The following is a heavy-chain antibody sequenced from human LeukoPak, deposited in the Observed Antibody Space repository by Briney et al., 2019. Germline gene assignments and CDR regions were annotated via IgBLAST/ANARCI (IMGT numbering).Heavy chain of an antibody. V-gene: IGHV3-73*01. CDR3: TGNYYGSGSYADFDY. D-gene: IGHD3-10*01. Sequence: GGSLRLSCAASGFTFSGSALHWVRQASGKGLEWVGRIRSTANGYATAYAASVKGRFTISRDDSKNTAYLQMNSLKTEDTAVYYCTGNYYGSGSYADFDYWGQGTLVTVSS. CDR2: IRSTANGYAT. J-gene: IGHJ4*02. CDR1: GFTFSGSA.